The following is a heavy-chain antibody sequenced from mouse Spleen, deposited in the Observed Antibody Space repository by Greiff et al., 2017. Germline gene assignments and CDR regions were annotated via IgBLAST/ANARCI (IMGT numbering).Heavy chain of an antibody. D-gene: IGHD1-1*01. CDR2: ISSGSSTI. CDR1: GFTFSDYG. V-gene: IGHV5-17*01. CDR3: ARSLRSAWFAY. J-gene: IGHJ3*01. Sequence: DVKLVESGGGLVKPGGSLKLSCAASGFTFSDYGMHWVRQAPEKGLEWVAYISSGSSTIYYADTVKGRFTISRDNAKNTLFLQMTSLRSEDTAMYYCARSLRSAWFAYGGQGTLVTVSA.